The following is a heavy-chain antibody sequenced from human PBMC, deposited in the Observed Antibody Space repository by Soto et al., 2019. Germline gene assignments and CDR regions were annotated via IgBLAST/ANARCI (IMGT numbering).Heavy chain of an antibody. CDR3: ARTAPYSSSDS. V-gene: IGHV4-34*01. Sequence: PSETLSLTCAVYGGSFSGYYWSWIRQPPGKGLEWIGEINHSGSTNYNPSLKSRVTISVDTSKNQFSLKLSSVTAADTAVYYCARTAPYSSSDSWGQGTMVTVSS. D-gene: IGHD6-6*01. CDR1: GGSFSGYY. CDR2: INHSGST. J-gene: IGHJ4*02.